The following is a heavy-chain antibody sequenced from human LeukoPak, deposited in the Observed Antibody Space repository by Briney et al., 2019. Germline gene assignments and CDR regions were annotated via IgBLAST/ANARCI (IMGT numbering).Heavy chain of an antibody. Sequence: GGSLRLSCAVSGFSFSDHNMNWVRQAPGKGLEWVASISSRSNYIYYADSLKGRVTVSRDNARNSLFLQMTSLRAEDTAVYYCARDYLGFGESGFDYWGQGTLVTVSS. D-gene: IGHD3-10*01. J-gene: IGHJ4*02. CDR3: ARDYLGFGESGFDY. V-gene: IGHV3-21*01. CDR1: GFSFSDHN. CDR2: ISSRSNYI.